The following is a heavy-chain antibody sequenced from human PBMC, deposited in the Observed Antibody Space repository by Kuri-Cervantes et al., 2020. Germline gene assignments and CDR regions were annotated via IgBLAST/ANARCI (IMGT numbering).Heavy chain of an antibody. J-gene: IGHJ4*02. V-gene: IGHV4-38-2*01. CDR1: GYSINSGYF. Sequence: SETLSLTCAVSGYSINSGYFWAWIRQPPGKGLEWIGSINHIGSTYYTPSLKSRVTISVDTSKNQFSLKLSSVTAADTAVYSCARGRKRYYYDSSGYYDYWGQGTLVTVSS. CDR3: ARGRKRYYYDSSGYYDY. D-gene: IGHD3-22*01. CDR2: INHIGST.